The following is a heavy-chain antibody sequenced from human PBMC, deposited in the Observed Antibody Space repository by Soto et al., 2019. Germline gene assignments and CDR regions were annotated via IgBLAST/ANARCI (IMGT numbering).Heavy chain of an antibody. CDR3: ARAPYSGKFDY. V-gene: IGHV3-48*03. CDR1: GFTFSSYE. D-gene: IGHD1-26*01. CDR2: ISSSGSTI. J-gene: IGHJ4*02. Sequence: EVQLVQSGGGLVQPGGSLRLSCAASGFTFSSYEMNWVRQAPGKGLEWGSYISSSGSTIYYADSVKGRFTISRDNAKNSLYLKMTILRAEDTAVDYCARAPYSGKFDYWVQGTLVTVST.